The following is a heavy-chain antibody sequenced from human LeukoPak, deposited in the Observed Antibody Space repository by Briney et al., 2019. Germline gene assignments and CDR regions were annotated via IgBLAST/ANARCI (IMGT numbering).Heavy chain of an antibody. J-gene: IGHJ6*03. CDR1: GGSFSSGNYY. CDR2: IYYSGST. V-gene: IGHV4-39*07. Sequence: SETLSLTCTVSGGSFSSGNYYWGWIRQPPGKGLEWIGSIYYSGSTYYNPSLKSRVTISVDTSKNQFSLKLSSVTAADTAVYYCARVAAAGTPLWYYYYYMDVWGKGTTVTVSS. D-gene: IGHD6-13*01. CDR3: ARVAAAGTPLWYYYYYMDV.